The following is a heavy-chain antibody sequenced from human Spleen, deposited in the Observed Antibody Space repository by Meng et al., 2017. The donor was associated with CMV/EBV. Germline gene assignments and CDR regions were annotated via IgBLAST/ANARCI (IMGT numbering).Heavy chain of an antibody. J-gene: IGHJ4*02. Sequence: QVQLRQWGAGLLKPSETLSLTCAVYGGSFSGYYWSWIRQPPGKGLEWIGEINHSGSTNYNPSLKSRVTISVDTSKNQFSLKLSSVTAADTAVYYCAREAGSSSSGYYFDYWGQGTLVTVSS. CDR1: GGSFSGYY. CDR3: AREAGSSSSGYYFDY. D-gene: IGHD6-6*01. V-gene: IGHV4-34*01. CDR2: INHSGST.